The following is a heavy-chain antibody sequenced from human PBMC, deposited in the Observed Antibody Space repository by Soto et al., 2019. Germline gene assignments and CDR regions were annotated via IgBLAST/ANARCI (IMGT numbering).Heavy chain of an antibody. J-gene: IGHJ4*02. CDR3: ARDEGGSSWYEMFY. CDR1: GYTFTSYG. D-gene: IGHD6-13*01. Sequence: ASVKVSCKASGYTFTSYGISWVRQAPGQGLEWMGWISAYNGNTNYAQKLQGRVTMTTDTSTSTAYMELSSLRSEDTAVYYCARDEGGSSWYEMFYWGQGTLVTVS. V-gene: IGHV1-18*01. CDR2: ISAYNGNT.